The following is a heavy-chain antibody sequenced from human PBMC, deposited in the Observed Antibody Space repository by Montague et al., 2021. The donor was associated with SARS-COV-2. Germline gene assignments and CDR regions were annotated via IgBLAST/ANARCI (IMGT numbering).Heavy chain of an antibody. CDR3: ARTHYDILPGYYYDMDV. D-gene: IGHD3-9*01. J-gene: IGHJ6*02. CDR1: GFSLSTSGMC. V-gene: IGHV2-70*11. CDR2: IAWDDDK. Sequence: PALVTPTQTLTLTCTFSGFSLSTSGMCVSWIRQPPGKALEWLARIAWDDDKYYSTSLKTRLTISKDTSKNQVVLTMTNMDPVDTATYYCARTHYDILPGYYYDMDVWGQGTTVTVSS.